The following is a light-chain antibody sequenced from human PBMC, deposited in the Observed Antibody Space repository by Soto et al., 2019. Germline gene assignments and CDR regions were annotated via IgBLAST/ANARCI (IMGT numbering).Light chain of an antibody. V-gene: IGKV3-20*01. J-gene: IGKJ1*01. Sequence: EIVLTQSPGTLSVSPGERATISCRASQSVSSSYLAWYQQRFGQAPRLLIYGASSRATGIPDRFSGSGSGKDFTLTISRLEAEDFAVYYWQQYGSSPRTFGQGTKVEIK. CDR1: QSVSSSY. CDR2: GAS. CDR3: QQYGSSPRT.